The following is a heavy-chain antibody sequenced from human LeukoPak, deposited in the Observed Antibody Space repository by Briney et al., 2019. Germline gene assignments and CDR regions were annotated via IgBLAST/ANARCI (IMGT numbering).Heavy chain of an antibody. CDR1: GYTFTSYA. Sequence: ASVKVSCKASGYTFTSYAMHWVRQAPGQRLEWMGWINAGNGNTKYSQKFQGRVTITRDTSASTAYMELSGLRSGDTAVYYCARDPNADYWGQGTLVTVSS. J-gene: IGHJ4*02. D-gene: IGHD2-8*01. V-gene: IGHV1-3*01. CDR2: INAGNGNT. CDR3: ARDPNADY.